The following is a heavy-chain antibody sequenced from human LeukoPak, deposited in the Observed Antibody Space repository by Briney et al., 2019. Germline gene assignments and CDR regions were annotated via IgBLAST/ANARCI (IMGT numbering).Heavy chain of an antibody. Sequence: GGPLRLSCAPSGFTFSSYTMNWVRQPPGKGLGWGSSMSSSSSYMYYADSVKRLFTISRDYDKNSLYLKMNSLRAEDTAVYYCARDRVVPATGMDVWGQGTTVTVSS. J-gene: IGHJ6*02. CDR3: ARDRVVPATGMDV. D-gene: IGHD6-25*01. CDR2: MSSSSSYM. V-gene: IGHV3-21*06. CDR1: GFTFSSYT.